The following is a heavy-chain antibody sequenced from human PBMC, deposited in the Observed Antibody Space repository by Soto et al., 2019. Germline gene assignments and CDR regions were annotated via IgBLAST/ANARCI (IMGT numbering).Heavy chain of an antibody. CDR2: IWYDGSNK. D-gene: IGHD1-1*01. V-gene: IGHV3-33*01. J-gene: IGHJ5*02. CDR1: GFTFSSYG. Sequence: PGGSLRLSCAASGFTFSSYGMHWVRQAPGKGLEWVAVIWYDGSNKYYADSVKGRFTISRDNSKNTLYLQMNSLRAEDTAVYYCAREAGHLPLSWFAPWGQGTLVTVSS. CDR3: AREAGHLPLSWFAP.